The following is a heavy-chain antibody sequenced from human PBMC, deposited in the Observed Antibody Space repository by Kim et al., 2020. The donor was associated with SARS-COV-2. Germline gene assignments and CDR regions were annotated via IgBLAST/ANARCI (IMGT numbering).Heavy chain of an antibody. CDR3: TGGPYSDYFDY. CDR1: GASINSGSYS. D-gene: IGHD4-4*01. J-gene: IGHJ4*02. V-gene: IGHV4-30-2*01. CDR2: IYQSGGT. Sequence: SETLSLTCDVSGASINSGSYSWSWIRRPPGQGLEWIASIYQSGGTYYNPSLKSRATISMDRSKNQFSLTLTSVTAPDTAVYYCTGGPYSDYFDYWGQGT.